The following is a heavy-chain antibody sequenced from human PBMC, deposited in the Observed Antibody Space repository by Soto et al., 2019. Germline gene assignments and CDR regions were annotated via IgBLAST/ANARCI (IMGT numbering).Heavy chain of an antibody. Sequence: GGSLRLSCDASGFTFTTYAMTWVRQAPGKGLEWVSSISYYGDDTYYADSVRGRFTISRDNSKNTLYLQMNGLRVEDMAIYYCAKIVDHYGTALWGQGTLVTVSS. D-gene: IGHD1-7*01. CDR3: AKIVDHYGTAL. CDR2: ISYYGDDT. J-gene: IGHJ4*01. V-gene: IGHV3-23*01. CDR1: GFTFTTYA.